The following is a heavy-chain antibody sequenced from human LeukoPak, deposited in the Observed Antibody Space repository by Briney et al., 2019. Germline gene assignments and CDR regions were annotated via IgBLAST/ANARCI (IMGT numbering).Heavy chain of an antibody. V-gene: IGHV3-23*01. Sequence: PGGSLRLSCAAWGFTFSHYAMSWVRQAPGKGLEGVSGISGSGGSTYYADSVKGRLTISRDNSKNTLYLQMDSLRAEDTAVYYCEKVGIRISLLVVVFTTADDWYFDLWGRGTLVTVSS. J-gene: IGHJ2*01. CDR1: GFTFSHYA. CDR3: EKVGIRISLLVVVFTTADDWYFDL. D-gene: IGHD3-22*01. CDR2: ISGSGGST.